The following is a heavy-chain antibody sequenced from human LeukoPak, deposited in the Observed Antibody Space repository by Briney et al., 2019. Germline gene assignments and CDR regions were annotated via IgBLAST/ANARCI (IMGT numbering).Heavy chain of an antibody. CDR3: ARDNQGLGY. Sequence: GGSLRLSCAASGFTVRSNYMSWVRQAPGKGLEWVSVIYSGGSTYYADSVKGRFTVSRDNARNTLYLQMNSLRVEDTAVYYCARDNQGLGYWGQGTLVTVSS. CDR1: GFTVRSNY. CDR2: IYSGGST. J-gene: IGHJ4*02. V-gene: IGHV3-66*01. D-gene: IGHD2-15*01.